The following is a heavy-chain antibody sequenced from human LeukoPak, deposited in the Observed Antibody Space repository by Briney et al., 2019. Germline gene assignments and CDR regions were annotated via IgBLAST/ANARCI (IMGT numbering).Heavy chain of an antibody. D-gene: IGHD3-10*01. CDR3: ARGGLGSYQIWFDP. Sequence: PGGSLRLSCAASGFTFSSYGMTWVRQAPGKGLEWVSAISGSGGSTYYADSVKGRFTISRDNAKNTLYLQMNSLRAEDTAVYYCARGGLGSYQIWFDPWGQGTLVTVSS. CDR1: GFTFSSYG. V-gene: IGHV3-23*01. J-gene: IGHJ5*02. CDR2: ISGSGGST.